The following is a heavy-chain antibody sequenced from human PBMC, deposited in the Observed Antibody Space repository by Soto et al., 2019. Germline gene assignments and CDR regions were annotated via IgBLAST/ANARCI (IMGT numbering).Heavy chain of an antibody. CDR1: GYTFTSYG. V-gene: IGHV1-18*01. CDR3: ARGHSSSWPFDY. D-gene: IGHD6-13*01. CDR2: ISAYNGNT. J-gene: IGHJ4*02. Sequence: ASVKVSCKASGYTFTSYGISWVRQAPGRGLELMGWISAYNGNTNYAQKLQGRVTMTTXXXXXXAXMXLXSXRSDXTAVYYCARGHSSSWPFDYWGQGTLVTVSS.